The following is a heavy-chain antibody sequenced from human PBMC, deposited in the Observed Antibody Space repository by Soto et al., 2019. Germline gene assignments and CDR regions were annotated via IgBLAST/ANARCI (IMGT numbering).Heavy chain of an antibody. D-gene: IGHD3-10*01. J-gene: IGHJ6*02. CDR3: ARRGYGPGFPYYYGMDV. CDR1: GGSMSSYY. Sequence: QVQLQESGPGLVKPSETLSLTCTVSGGSMSSYYWSWIRQPPGKELEWIGYIYYSGSTSYNPSLKSRVAMSVDTPKNQFSLKLSSVTAADTAVYYCARRGYGPGFPYYYGMDVWGQGTTVIVSS. V-gene: IGHV4-59*01. CDR2: IYYSGST.